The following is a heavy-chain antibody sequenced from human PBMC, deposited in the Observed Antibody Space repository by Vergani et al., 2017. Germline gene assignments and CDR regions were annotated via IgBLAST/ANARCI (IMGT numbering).Heavy chain of an antibody. V-gene: IGHV4-59*01. J-gene: IGHJ6*02. CDR3: ASVTVTTTPTGYYYYGMDV. CDR1: GGSISSYY. CDR2: IYYSGST. Sequence: QVQLQESGPGLVKPSETLSLTCTVSGGSISSYYWSWIRQPPGKGLEWIGYIYYSGSTNYNPSLKSRVTISVDTSKNQFSLKLSSVTAADTAVYYCASVTVTTTPTGYYYYGMDVWGQGTTVTVSS. D-gene: IGHD4-17*01.